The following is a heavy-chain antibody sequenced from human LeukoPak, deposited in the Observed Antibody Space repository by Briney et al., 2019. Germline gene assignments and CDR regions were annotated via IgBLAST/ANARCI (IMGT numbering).Heavy chain of an antibody. CDR3: ARGSTYTVLMVYATQSNWFDP. CDR1: GGSFSGYY. Sequence: SETLSLTCAVYGGSFSGYYWSWIRQPPGKGLEWIGEINHSGSTNYNPSLKSRVTISVDTSKNQFSLKLSSVTAADTAVYYCARGSTYTVLMVYATQSNWFDPGGQGTLVTVSS. V-gene: IGHV4-34*01. D-gene: IGHD2-8*01. CDR2: INHSGST. J-gene: IGHJ5*02.